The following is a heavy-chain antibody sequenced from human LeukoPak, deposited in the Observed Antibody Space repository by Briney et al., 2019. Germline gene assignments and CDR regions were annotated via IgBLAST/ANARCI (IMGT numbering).Heavy chain of an antibody. Sequence: SVKVSCKASGGALSTYGISWVRQAPGQGLEWMGGIIPIFGTTNYAKNFQGRVTITADESTSTAYREVSGLRSDDTAVYYCASSRANLASGDSVVVPVAFYYYYYMDVWGKGTTVTVSS. V-gene: IGHV1-69*13. CDR2: IIPIFGTT. D-gene: IGHD2-2*01. CDR3: ASSRANLASGDSVVVPVAFYYYYYMDV. CDR1: GGALSTYG. J-gene: IGHJ6*03.